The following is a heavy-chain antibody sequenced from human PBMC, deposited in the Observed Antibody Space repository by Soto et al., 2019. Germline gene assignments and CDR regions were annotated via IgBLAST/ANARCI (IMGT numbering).Heavy chain of an antibody. Sequence: QLQLQESGPGLVKPSETLSLTCTVSGGSISSSSYYWGWIRQPPGKGLEWIGSIYYSGSTYYNPSLKSRVTISVDTSKNQFSLKLSSVTAADTAVYYCARQLRVATTVTIDAFDIWGQGTMVTVSS. J-gene: IGHJ3*02. V-gene: IGHV4-39*01. CDR1: GGSISSSSYY. CDR2: IYYSGST. CDR3: ARQLRVATTVTIDAFDI. D-gene: IGHD4-17*01.